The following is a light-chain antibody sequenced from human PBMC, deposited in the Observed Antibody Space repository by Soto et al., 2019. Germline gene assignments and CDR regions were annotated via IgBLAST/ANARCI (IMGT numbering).Light chain of an antibody. CDR3: LQDYDYPYT. Sequence: AIQMTQSPSSLSASVGDTVTITCRASQYIRRDLDWYQQKPGKAPKLLIYAASSLQSGVPPRFSGSGSGTDFTLTISSLQPEDFATYYCLQDYDYPYTFGQGTKLDIK. V-gene: IGKV1-6*02. CDR1: QYIRRD. CDR2: AAS. J-gene: IGKJ2*01.